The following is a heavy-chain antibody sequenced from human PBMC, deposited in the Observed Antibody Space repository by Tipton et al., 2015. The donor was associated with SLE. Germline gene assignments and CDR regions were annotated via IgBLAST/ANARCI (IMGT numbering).Heavy chain of an antibody. CDR2: ITSSSDNI. J-gene: IGHJ4*02. CDR1: GFTFSAYS. V-gene: IGHV3-21*01. CDR3: ARGIDPSSSRISDY. Sequence: SLGLSCAASGFTFSAYSMNWLRQAPGKEVEWVSSITSSSDNIYYADSVKGRFTISRDNAKNTLYLQMNSLRVEDTALYYCARGIDPSSSRISDYWGQGTLVSVSS. D-gene: IGHD6-13*01.